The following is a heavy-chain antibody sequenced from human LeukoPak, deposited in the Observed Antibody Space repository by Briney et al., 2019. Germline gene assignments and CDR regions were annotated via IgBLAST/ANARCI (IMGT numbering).Heavy chain of an antibody. CDR3: ARNALVLRFWGGLGWGHYFDY. V-gene: IGHV4-39*01. D-gene: IGHD3-3*01. Sequence: PSETLSLTCTVSGGSISSSSYYWGWIRQPPGKGLEWIGSIYYSGSTYYNPSLKSRVTISVDTSKNQFSLKLSSVTAAGTAVYYWARNALVLRFWGGLGWGHYFDYWGQGTLVPVSS. CDR2: IYYSGST. CDR1: GGSISSSSYY. J-gene: IGHJ4*02.